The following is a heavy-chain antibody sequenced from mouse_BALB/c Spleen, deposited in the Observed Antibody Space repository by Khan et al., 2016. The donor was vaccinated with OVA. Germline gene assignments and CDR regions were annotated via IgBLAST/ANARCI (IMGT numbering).Heavy chain of an antibody. D-gene: IGHD3-3*01. V-gene: IGHV1S81*02. Sequence: QVQLMESGAELVKPGASVKLSCKASGFTFTSYWMSWVKQRPGQGLEWIAQIDPSNCRTYSNERLKTKVTLTVDKASNTVYIQISSLTSEDSAVYYCAREGTGSLAYWGQGTLVTVSA. CDR1: GFTFTSYW. CDR3: AREGTGSLAY. CDR2: IDPSNCRT. J-gene: IGHJ3*01.